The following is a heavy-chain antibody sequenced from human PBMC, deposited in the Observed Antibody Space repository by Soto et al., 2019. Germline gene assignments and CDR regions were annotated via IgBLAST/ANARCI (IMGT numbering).Heavy chain of an antibody. CDR2: IYYSGST. CDR3: ARAQKYYDSSGYYDAFDI. J-gene: IGHJ3*02. Sequence: SETLSLTCTVSGGSISSGDYYWSWIRQPPGKGLEWIGYIYYSGSTYYNPSLKSRVTISVDTSKNQFSLKLSSVTAADTAVYYCARAQKYYDSSGYYDAFDIWGQGTMVTVSS. V-gene: IGHV4-30-4*01. CDR1: GGSISSGDYY. D-gene: IGHD3-22*01.